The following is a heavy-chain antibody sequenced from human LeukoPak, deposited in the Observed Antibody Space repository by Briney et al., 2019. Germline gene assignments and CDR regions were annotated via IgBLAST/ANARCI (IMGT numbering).Heavy chain of an antibody. Sequence: PGGSLRLSCAASGFTFSSYAMSWVRQAPGKGLEWVSAISSSSSYIYYADSVRGRFTISRDNAKNSLYLQMNSLRAEDTAVYYCARRDVDDFFDYWGQGTLVTVSS. CDR1: GFTFSSYA. CDR2: ISSSSSYI. J-gene: IGHJ4*02. D-gene: IGHD3-3*01. V-gene: IGHV3-21*01. CDR3: ARRDVDDFFDY.